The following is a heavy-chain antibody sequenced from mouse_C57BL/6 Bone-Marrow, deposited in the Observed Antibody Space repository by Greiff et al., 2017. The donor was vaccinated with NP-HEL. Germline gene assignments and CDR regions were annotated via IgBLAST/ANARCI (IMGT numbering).Heavy chain of an antibody. J-gene: IGHJ1*03. CDR2: ISSGGSYT. Sequence: EVQGVESGGDLVKPGGSLKLSCAASGFTFSSYGMSWVRQTPDKRLEWVATISSGGSYTYYPDSVKGRFTISRDNAKNTLYLQMSSLKSEDTAMYYCARQSGSNWYFDVWGTGTTVTVSA. CDR3: ARQSGSNWYFDV. CDR1: GFTFSSYG. V-gene: IGHV5-6*01. D-gene: IGHD1-1*01.